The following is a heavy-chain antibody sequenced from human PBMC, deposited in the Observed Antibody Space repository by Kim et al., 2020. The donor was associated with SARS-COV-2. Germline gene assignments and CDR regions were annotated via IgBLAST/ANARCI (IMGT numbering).Heavy chain of an antibody. CDR2: INPNSGGT. J-gene: IGHJ5*02. CDR3: ARAPGGEEWFNGPPGGEFDP. D-gene: IGHD2-8*01. Sequence: ASVKVSCKASGYTFTGYYMHWVRQAPGQGLEWMGRINPNSGGTNYAQKFQGRVTMTRDTSISTAYMELSRLRSDDTAVYYCARAPGGEEWFNGPPGGEFDPWGQGTLVTVSS. CDR1: GYTFTGYY. V-gene: IGHV1-2*06.